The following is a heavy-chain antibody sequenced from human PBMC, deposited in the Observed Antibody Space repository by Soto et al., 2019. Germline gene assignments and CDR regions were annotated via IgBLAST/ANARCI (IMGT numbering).Heavy chain of an antibody. CDR3: AREVVTGRYSYGYQFDAFDI. Sequence: GGSLRLSCAASGFTVSSNYMSWVRQAPGKGLEWVSVIYSGGSTYYADSVKGRFTISRDNSKNTLYLQMNSLRAEDTAVYYCAREVVTGRYSYGYQFDAFDIWGQGTMVTVSS. J-gene: IGHJ3*02. CDR2: IYSGGST. D-gene: IGHD5-18*01. CDR1: GFTVSSNY. V-gene: IGHV3-66*01.